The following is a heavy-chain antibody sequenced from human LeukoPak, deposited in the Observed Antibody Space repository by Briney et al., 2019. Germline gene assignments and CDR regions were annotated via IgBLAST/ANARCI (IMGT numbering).Heavy chain of an antibody. Sequence: PGGSLRLSCAASGFTFSNYAMSWVRQAPGKGLEWVSTISGDGGYTYYADSVKGRFTISRDKSKNTLILQMNSLRAEDTAVYYCAKDVRYDSSGYYYASYFDYWGQGTLVTVSS. D-gene: IGHD3-22*01. CDR1: GFTFSNYA. V-gene: IGHV3-23*01. CDR3: AKDVRYDSSGYYYASYFDY. J-gene: IGHJ4*02. CDR2: ISGDGGYT.